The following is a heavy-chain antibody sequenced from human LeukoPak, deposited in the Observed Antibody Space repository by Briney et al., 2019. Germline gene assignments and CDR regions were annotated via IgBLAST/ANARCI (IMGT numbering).Heavy chain of an antibody. CDR3: AEDGGGQQPDLDY. Sequence: GGSLRLSCAASGFTFSSYGMHWVRQAPGKGLEWVAFIRYDGSNKYYADSVKGRFTISRDNSKNTLYLQMNSLRAEDTAVYYCAEDGGGQQPDLDYWGQGTLVTVSS. CDR1: GFTFSSYG. D-gene: IGHD6-13*01. V-gene: IGHV3-30*02. J-gene: IGHJ4*02. CDR2: IRYDGSNK.